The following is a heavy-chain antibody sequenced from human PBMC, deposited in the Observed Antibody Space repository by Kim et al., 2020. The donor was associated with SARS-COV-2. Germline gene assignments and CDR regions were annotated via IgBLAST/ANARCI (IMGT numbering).Heavy chain of an antibody. V-gene: IGHV3-53*01. D-gene: IGHD3-10*01. Sequence: DSVKGRFTLSRDNSKNTLYLQMNSLRAEDTAVYYCARGLLWFGEYYYGMDVWGQGTTVTVSS. J-gene: IGHJ6*02. CDR3: ARGLLWFGEYYYGMDV.